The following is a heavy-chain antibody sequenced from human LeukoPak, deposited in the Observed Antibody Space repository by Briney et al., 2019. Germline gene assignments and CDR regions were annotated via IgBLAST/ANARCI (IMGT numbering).Heavy chain of an antibody. J-gene: IGHJ4*02. V-gene: IGHV4-4*07. CDR2: IYTSGST. D-gene: IGHD5-12*01. CDR1: GGSISSYY. Sequence: SEILSLTRTVSGGSISSYYWSWIRQPAGKGLEWIGRIYTSGSTNYNPSLKSRVTMSVDTSKNQFSLKLSSVTAADTAVYYCARDLNWYSGYLFDYWGQGTLVTVSS. CDR3: ARDLNWYSGYLFDY.